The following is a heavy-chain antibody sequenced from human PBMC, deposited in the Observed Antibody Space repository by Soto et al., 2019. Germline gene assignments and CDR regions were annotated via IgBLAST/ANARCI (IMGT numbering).Heavy chain of an antibody. CDR2: INSDGSST. D-gene: IGHD5-18*01. CDR3: ARGAWIQLGRGMDV. Sequence: GSLRLSCAASGFTFSSYRMHWVRQAPGKGLVWVSRINSDGSSTSYADSVKGRFTISRDNAKNTLYLQMNSLRAEDTAVYYCARGAWIQLGRGMDVWGQGTTVTVSS. J-gene: IGHJ6*02. V-gene: IGHV3-74*01. CDR1: GFTFSSYR.